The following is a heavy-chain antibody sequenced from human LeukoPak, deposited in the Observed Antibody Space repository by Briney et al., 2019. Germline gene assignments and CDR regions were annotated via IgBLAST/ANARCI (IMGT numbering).Heavy chain of an antibody. J-gene: IGHJ4*02. CDR2: ITGDGDST. D-gene: IGHD3-10*01. V-gene: IGHV3-43*02. CDR3: AKDVGFGEFIDY. Sequence: GGSLRLSCAASGFTFEDYAMHWVRQAPGKGLEWVSLITGDGDSTYYADSVEGRFTISRDNSRNSLYLQMNSLRAEDTAVYYCAKDVGFGEFIDYWGQGTLVTVSS. CDR1: GFTFEDYA.